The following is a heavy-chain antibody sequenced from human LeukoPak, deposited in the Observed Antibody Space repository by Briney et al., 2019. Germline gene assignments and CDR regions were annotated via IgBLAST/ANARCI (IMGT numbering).Heavy chain of an antibody. D-gene: IGHD4-11*01. V-gene: IGHV4-61*02. J-gene: IGHJ6*02. CDR3: ARAYYSNYVDGMDV. Sequence: PSETLSLTCTVSGGSLSSGSYYWSWIRQPAGQGLEWIGRIYTSGSTNYNPSLKSRVTISVDTSKNQFSLKLSSVTAADTAVYYCARAYYSNYVDGMDVRGQGTTVTVSS. CDR2: IYTSGST. CDR1: GGSLSSGSYY.